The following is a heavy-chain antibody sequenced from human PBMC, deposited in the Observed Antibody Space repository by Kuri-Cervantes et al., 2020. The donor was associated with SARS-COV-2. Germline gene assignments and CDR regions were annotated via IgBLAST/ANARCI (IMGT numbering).Heavy chain of an antibody. Sequence: GESLKISCAASGFTIGSYSMNWVRQAPGKGLEWISYISSSTSTTYYADSVKGRFTISRDNAKNSLYLQMNSLRAEDTALYYCAGHYGDYTLTLYYFDYWGQGTLVTVSS. CDR2: ISSSTSTT. CDR3: AGHYGDYTLTLYYFDY. CDR1: GFTIGSYS. D-gene: IGHD4-17*01. J-gene: IGHJ4*02. V-gene: IGHV3-48*04.